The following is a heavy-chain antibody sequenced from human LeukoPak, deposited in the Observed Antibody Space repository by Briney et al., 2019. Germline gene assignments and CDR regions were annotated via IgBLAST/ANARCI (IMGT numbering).Heavy chain of an antibody. J-gene: IGHJ4*02. V-gene: IGHV1-18*01. CDR1: GDSFINYG. Sequence: ASVKVSCKSSGDSFINYGISWVRQAPGQGLEWMGWISIYSGNTSYAQKFQGRVTMTTDTSTRTAYMELGSLRSDDTAVYYCARVWFISGSYHVDYWGQGTLVSVPS. D-gene: IGHD1-26*01. CDR3: ARVWFISGSYHVDY. CDR2: ISIYSGNT.